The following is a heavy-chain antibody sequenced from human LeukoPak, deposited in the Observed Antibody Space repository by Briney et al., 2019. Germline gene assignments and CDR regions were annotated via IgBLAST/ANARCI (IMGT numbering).Heavy chain of an antibody. CDR2: ISSGSRYI. J-gene: IGHJ4*02. D-gene: IGHD1-14*01. Sequence: PGGSLRLSCAASGFTFSSYSMNWVRQAPGKGLEWVSSISSGSRYIYYADSLKGRFTISRDNSKNTLYLQMNSLRAEDTAVYYCAKDDAPRTWDYFDYWDQGTLVTVSS. CDR1: GFTFSSYS. V-gene: IGHV3-21*04. CDR3: AKDDAPRTWDYFDY.